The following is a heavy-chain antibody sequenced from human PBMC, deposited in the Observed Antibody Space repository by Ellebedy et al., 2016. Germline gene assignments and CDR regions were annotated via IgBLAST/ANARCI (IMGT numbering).Heavy chain of an antibody. D-gene: IGHD3-10*01. Sequence: GESLKISXAASGFNFSSNSMSWVRQAPGKGLEWVSYISSSSSTIYYADSVKGRFTISRDNAKNSLYLQMNSLRAEDTAVYYCASYYGSGSYYTDYWGQGTLVTVSS. J-gene: IGHJ4*02. CDR1: GFNFSSNS. CDR2: ISSSSSTI. V-gene: IGHV3-48*04. CDR3: ASYYGSGSYYTDY.